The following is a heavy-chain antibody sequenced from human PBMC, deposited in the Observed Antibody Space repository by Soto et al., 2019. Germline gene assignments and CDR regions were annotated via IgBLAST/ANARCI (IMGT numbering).Heavy chain of an antibody. Sequence: QVQLVESGGGVVQPGRSLRLSCAASGFTFSSYAMHWVRQAPGKGLEWVAVISYDGSNKYYADSVKGRFTISRDNSKNTLYLQMNSLRAEDTAVYYSARAAWGRYGQAGFDPWGQGTLVTVSS. J-gene: IGHJ5*02. CDR2: ISYDGSNK. D-gene: IGHD3-16*01. CDR1: GFTFSSYA. V-gene: IGHV3-30-3*01. CDR3: ARAAWGRYGQAGFDP.